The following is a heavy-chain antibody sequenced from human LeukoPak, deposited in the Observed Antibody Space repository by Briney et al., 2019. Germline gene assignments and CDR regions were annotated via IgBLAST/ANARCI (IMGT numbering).Heavy chain of an antibody. J-gene: IGHJ5*02. Sequence: ASVKVSCKASGYTFTGSYMHWVRQAPGQGLEWMGWINPNSGGTKYAQNFQRRVTMTRDTSISTAYMELSRLRSDDTAVYYCARGGGRSSSPFDPWGQGTLVTVSS. CDR2: INPNSGGT. D-gene: IGHD6-6*01. CDR3: ARGGGRSSSPFDP. V-gene: IGHV1-2*02. CDR1: GYTFTGSY.